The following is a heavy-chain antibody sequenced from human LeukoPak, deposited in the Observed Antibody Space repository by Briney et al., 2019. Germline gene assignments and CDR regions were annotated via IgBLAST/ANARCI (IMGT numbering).Heavy chain of an antibody. CDR1: GFTFSSYW. Sequence: GGSLRLSCAASGFTFSSYWMSWVRQAPGKGLEWVANIKQDGSEKYYVDSVKGRFTISRDKAKNSLYLQMNSLRAEDTAVYYCARVVYYYDSSGVGYWGQGTLVTVSS. D-gene: IGHD3-22*01. J-gene: IGHJ4*02. CDR3: ARVVYYYDSSGVGY. CDR2: IKQDGSEK. V-gene: IGHV3-7*01.